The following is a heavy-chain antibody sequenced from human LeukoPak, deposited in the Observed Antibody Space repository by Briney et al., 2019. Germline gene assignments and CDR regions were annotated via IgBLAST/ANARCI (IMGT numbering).Heavy chain of an antibody. V-gene: IGHV1-2*02. CDR3: ARVGERRWLQFCWFDP. D-gene: IGHD5-24*01. J-gene: IGHJ5*02. CDR2: INPNSGGT. CDR1: GYTFTGYY. Sequence: GASVKVSCKASGYTFTGYYMHWVRQAPGQGLEWMGWINPNSGGTNYAQKFQGRVTMTRDTSISTAYMELSRLGSDDTAVYYCARVGERRWLQFCWFDPWGQGTLVTVSS.